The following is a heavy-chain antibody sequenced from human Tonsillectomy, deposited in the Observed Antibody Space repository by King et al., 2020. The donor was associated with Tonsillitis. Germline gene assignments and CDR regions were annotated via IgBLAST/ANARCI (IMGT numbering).Heavy chain of an antibody. CDR3: ARGRYYGSGSYGAFDI. Sequence: VQLQQWGAGLLKPSETLSLTCAVYGGSFSGYYWSWIRQPPGKGLEWIGEINHSGSTNYNPSLKSRVTISVDTSKNQFSLKLGSVTAADTAVYYCARGRYYGSGSYGAFDIWGQGTMVTVSS. V-gene: IGHV4-34*01. CDR2: INHSGST. CDR1: GGSFSGYY. D-gene: IGHD3-10*01. J-gene: IGHJ3*02.